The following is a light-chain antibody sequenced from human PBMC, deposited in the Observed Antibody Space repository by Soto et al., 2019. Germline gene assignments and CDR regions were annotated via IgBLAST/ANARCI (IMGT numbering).Light chain of an antibody. Sequence: QSALTQPASVSGSPGQSITISCTGTSSDVGGYNYVSWYQQYPGRAPKLLIYKVSNRPSGISNRFSGSKSGNTASLTISGLQDDDEADYFCTSPTPDSLYVFGSGTKLTVL. V-gene: IGLV2-14*01. J-gene: IGLJ1*01. CDR3: TSPTPDSLYV. CDR1: SSDVGGYNY. CDR2: KVS.